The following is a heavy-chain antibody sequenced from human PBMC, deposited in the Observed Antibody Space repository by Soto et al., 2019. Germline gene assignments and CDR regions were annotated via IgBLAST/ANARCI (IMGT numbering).Heavy chain of an antibody. J-gene: IGHJ6*02. V-gene: IGHV3-23*01. Sequence: GGSLRLSRAASGFTFSSYAMSWVRQAPGKGLEWVSAISGSGGSTYYADSVKGRFTISRDNSKNTLYLQMNSLRAEDTAVYYCAKDNKVSYSSYYYYGMDVWGQGTTVTVSS. D-gene: IGHD2-15*01. CDR3: AKDNKVSYSSYYYYGMDV. CDR1: GFTFSSYA. CDR2: ISGSGGST.